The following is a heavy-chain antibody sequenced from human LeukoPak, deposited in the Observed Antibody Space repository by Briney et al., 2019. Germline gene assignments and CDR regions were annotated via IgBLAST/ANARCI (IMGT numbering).Heavy chain of an antibody. D-gene: IGHD2-15*01. J-gene: IGHJ5*02. CDR1: GGSFSGYY. CDR3: VAATLFSRGFDP. CDR2: INHSGST. Sequence: SETLSLTCAVYGGSFSGYYWSWIRQPPGKGLEWIGEINHSGSTNYNPSLKSRVTISVDTSKNQFSLKLSSVTAADTAVYYCVAATLFSRGFDPWGRGTLVTVSS. V-gene: IGHV4-34*01.